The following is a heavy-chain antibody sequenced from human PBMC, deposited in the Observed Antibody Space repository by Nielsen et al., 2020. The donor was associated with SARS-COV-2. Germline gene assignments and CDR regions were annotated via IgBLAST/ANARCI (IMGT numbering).Heavy chain of an antibody. Sequence: SVKVSCKASGGTFSSYAISWVRQAPGQGLEWMGGIIPIFGTANYAQKFQGRVTITADESTSTAYMELSSLRSEDTAVYYCATVFSIWGTVPPGLWGKGTTVTVSS. CDR2: IIPIFGTA. D-gene: IGHD3-16*01. CDR3: ATVFSIWGTVPPGL. V-gene: IGHV1-69*13. J-gene: IGHJ6*04. CDR1: GGTFSSYA.